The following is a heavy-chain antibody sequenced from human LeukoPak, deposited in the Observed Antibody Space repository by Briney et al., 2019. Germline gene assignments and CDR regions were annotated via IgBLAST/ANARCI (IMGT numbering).Heavy chain of an antibody. CDR1: GGSISTITYY. Sequence: SETLSLTCTVSGGSISTITYYWGWIRQPPGKGLEWVGHMYYRGNTFYNPSLKSRVTISVDTSKNQFSLKLSSVTAADTAVYYCARAVGATDAFDIWGQGTMVTVSS. V-gene: IGHV4-39*07. J-gene: IGHJ3*02. D-gene: IGHD1-26*01. CDR2: MYYRGNT. CDR3: ARAVGATDAFDI.